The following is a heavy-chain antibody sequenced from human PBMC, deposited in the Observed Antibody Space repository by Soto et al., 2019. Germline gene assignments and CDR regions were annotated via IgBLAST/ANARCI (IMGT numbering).Heavy chain of an antibody. CDR1: GYTFTSYG. V-gene: IGHV1-18*01. CDR3: ARGRYGDY. CDR2: ISAHNGNT. Sequence: QVHLVQSGPEVKKPGASVRVSCKASGYTFTSYGITWARQAPGQGLEWRGWISAHNGNTDYAQKLQGRVIVTRDTSTSTAYMELRSLRSDDTAVYYCARGRYGDYWGQGALVTVSS. D-gene: IGHD1-1*01. J-gene: IGHJ4*02.